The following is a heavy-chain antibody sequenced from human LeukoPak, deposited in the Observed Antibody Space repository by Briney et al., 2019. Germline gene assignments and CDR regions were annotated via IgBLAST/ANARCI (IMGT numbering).Heavy chain of an antibody. J-gene: IGHJ4*02. Sequence: ASVKVSRKASGYSFTNYAIQWVRQAPGQRLEWMGWINAGNGKTKYSQKFQGRVTITRDTSASTAYMELSSLRSEDTAVYYCAKAIWTSTLTTYYFDYWGQGALVTVSS. V-gene: IGHV1-3*01. CDR2: INAGNGKT. CDR3: AKAIWTSTLTTYYFDY. CDR1: GYSFTNYA. D-gene: IGHD4-17*01.